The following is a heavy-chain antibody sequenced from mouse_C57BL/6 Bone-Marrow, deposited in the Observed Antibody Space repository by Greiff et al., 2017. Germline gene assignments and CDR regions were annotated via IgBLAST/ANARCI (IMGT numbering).Heavy chain of an antibody. D-gene: IGHD2-14*01. CDR3: ARIGPYYRYDGWFAY. J-gene: IGHJ3*01. V-gene: IGHV1-18*01. CDR1: GCTFTEYT. CDR2: INPNNGFT. Sequence: VQLQQSGPELVKPGASVKISCKTSGCTFTEYTMHWVKQSHGKSLEWIGGINPNNGFTTYNQKFKVKATLTVDKSSTTAYMELRSLTSEDSAVYYCARIGPYYRYDGWFAYWGQGTLVTVSA.